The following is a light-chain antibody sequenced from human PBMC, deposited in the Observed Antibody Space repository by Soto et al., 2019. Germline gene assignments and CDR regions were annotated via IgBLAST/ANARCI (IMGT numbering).Light chain of an antibody. CDR2: GAS. V-gene: IGKV3-15*01. Sequence: EIVMTQSPATLSVSLGERATRSCRASQSVSSNLAWYQQKPGQAPRLLIYGASTRATGIPARFSGSGSGTEFTLTISSLQSEDFALYFCQQYNNWPPLTFGGGTKVEIK. CDR3: QQYNNWPPLT. CDR1: QSVSSN. J-gene: IGKJ4*01.